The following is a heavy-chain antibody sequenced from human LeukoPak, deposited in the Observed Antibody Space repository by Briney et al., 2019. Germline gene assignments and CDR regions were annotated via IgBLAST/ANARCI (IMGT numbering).Heavy chain of an antibody. J-gene: IGHJ6*03. CDR1: GYTFTTYN. Sequence: GASVKVSCKASGYTFTTYNMHWVRQTPGQGLEWMGIINPSGGSTSYAQKFQGRVTMTRDTSTSTVYMDLSSLRSEDTAVYYCARDLRYSSGWSASGMDVWGKGTTVTISS. CDR2: INPSGGST. D-gene: IGHD6-19*01. CDR3: ARDLRYSSGWSASGMDV. V-gene: IGHV1-46*01.